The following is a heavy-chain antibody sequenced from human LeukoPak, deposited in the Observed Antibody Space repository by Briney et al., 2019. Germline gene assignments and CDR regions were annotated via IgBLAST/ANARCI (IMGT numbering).Heavy chain of an antibody. V-gene: IGHV1-69*13. Sequence: SVKVSCKASGGTFSSYAISWVRQAPGQGLEWMGGVIPIFGTAHYAQKFQGRVTITADESTSTAYMEVSSLRSEDTAVSYCARQVRLRCNWNDQGFDCWGQGTLVTVSS. CDR2: VIPIFGTA. D-gene: IGHD1-1*01. CDR1: GGTFSSYA. J-gene: IGHJ4*02. CDR3: ARQVRLRCNWNDQGFDC.